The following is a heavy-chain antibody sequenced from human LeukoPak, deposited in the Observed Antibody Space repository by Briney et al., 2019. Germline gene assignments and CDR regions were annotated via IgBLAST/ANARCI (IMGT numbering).Heavy chain of an antibody. Sequence: PGGSLSLPCEVSGFTFSSYAMHWVRQAPGKGLEYVSAISYNGRGTHYAHSVKGRFTISRDNFKNTLYLQMGSLRPEDMAIYYCARGGSTIFGALFDYWGQGALVTVSS. CDR2: ISYNGRGT. CDR3: ARGGSTIFGALFDY. CDR1: GFTFSSYA. V-gene: IGHV3-64*01. D-gene: IGHD3-3*01. J-gene: IGHJ4*02.